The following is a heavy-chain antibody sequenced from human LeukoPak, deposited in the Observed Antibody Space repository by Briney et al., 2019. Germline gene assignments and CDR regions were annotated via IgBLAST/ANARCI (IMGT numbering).Heavy chain of an antibody. CDR1: GFTFSSYS. V-gene: IGHV3-21*01. CDR2: ISSSSSYI. Sequence: GGSLRLSCAASGFTFSSYSMNWVRQAPGKGLEWVSSISSSSSYIYYADSVKGRFTISRDNAKNSLYLQMNSLRAEDTAVYYCPRAAELRFLEWLPESVDQWGQGTLVSASS. J-gene: IGHJ4*02. D-gene: IGHD3-3*01. CDR3: PRAAELRFLEWLPESVDQ.